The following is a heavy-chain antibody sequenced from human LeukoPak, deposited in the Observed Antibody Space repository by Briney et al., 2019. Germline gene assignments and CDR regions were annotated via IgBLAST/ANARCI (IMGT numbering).Heavy chain of an antibody. Sequence: SETLSLTCTVSGGSISSSSYYWGWIRQPPGKGLEWIGSIYYSGSTYYNPSHKSRVTISVDTSKNQFSLNLSSVTAADTAVYYCARRPSKRHYFASWSLGYYYYYYMDVWGKGTTVTISS. CDR3: ARRPSKRHYFASWSLGYYYYYYMDV. J-gene: IGHJ6*03. CDR1: GGSISSSSYY. CDR2: IYYSGST. V-gene: IGHV4-39*01. D-gene: IGHD3-10*01.